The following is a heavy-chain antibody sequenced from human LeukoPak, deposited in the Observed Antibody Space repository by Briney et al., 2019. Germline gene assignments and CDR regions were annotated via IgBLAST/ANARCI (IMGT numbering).Heavy chain of an antibody. J-gene: IGHJ4*02. V-gene: IGHV4-39*07. Sequence: SETLSLTCTVSGGFISSNSAYWAWIRQPPGKGLEWIATGDYSGGTYYNPSLESRVAISADMSKNQISLQLTSATGADTAVYYCAGERGEEYSSGWYKTNFFYNWGQGIRVTVSS. D-gene: IGHD6-19*01. CDR3: AGERGEEYSSGWYKTNFFYN. CDR2: GDYSGGT. CDR1: GGFISSNSAY.